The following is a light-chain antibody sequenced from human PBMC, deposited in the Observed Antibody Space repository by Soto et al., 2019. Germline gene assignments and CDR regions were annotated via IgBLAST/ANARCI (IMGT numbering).Light chain of an antibody. CDR1: QGFSNA. CDR3: QKYDTAPLT. Sequence: DFQLTQSPSSLSASVGDRVTITCRASQGFSNALAWFRQKPGKVPKLLIYAASTLQSGVPSRFSGSGSGTDFTLTISSLQPEDVATYYCQKYDTAPLTFGGGTKAEIK. J-gene: IGKJ4*01. CDR2: AAS. V-gene: IGKV1-27*01.